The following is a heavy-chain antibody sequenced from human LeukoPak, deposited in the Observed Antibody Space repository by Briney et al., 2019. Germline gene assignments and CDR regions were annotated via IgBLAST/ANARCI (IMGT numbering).Heavy chain of an antibody. Sequence: SETLSLTCTVSGGSISSSSYYWGWIRQPPGKGLEWIGSIDYSGSTYYNPSLKSRVTISVDTSKNQFSLKLSSVTAADTAVYYCARGAYYYDSAFDYWGQGTLVTVSS. J-gene: IGHJ4*02. V-gene: IGHV4-39*07. D-gene: IGHD3-22*01. CDR1: GGSISSSSYY. CDR2: IDYSGST. CDR3: ARGAYYYDSAFDY.